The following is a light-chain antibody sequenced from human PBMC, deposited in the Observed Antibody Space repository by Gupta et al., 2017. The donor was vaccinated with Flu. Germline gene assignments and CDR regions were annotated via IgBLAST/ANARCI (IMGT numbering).Light chain of an antibody. V-gene: IGLV1-40*01. J-gene: IGLJ3*02. CDR2: GNS. CDR3: QSSDSSLSGSV. CDR1: SSNIGAGYD. Sequence: VTISCTGSSSNIGAGYDLHWYQQLPGTAPKLLIYGNSNRPSGVPDRFSGSKSGTSASLAITGLQAEDEADYYCQSSDSSLSGSVFGGGTKLTVL.